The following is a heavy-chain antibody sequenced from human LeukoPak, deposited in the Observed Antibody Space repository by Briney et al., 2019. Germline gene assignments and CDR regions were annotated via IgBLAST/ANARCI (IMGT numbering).Heavy chain of an antibody. V-gene: IGHV4-59*01. CDR3: VRGERLGGDY. CDR1: GGSISSYY. Sequence: SETLSLTCAVSGGSISSYYWSWIRQPPGKGLEWIGYIYYSGSINYNPSLKSRVTISVDTSKNQFSLKLSSVTAADTAVYYCVRGERLGGDYWGQGTLVTVSS. D-gene: IGHD1-1*01. CDR2: IYYSGSI. J-gene: IGHJ4*02.